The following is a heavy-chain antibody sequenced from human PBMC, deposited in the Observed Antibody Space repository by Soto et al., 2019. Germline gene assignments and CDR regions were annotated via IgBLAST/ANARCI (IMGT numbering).Heavy chain of an antibody. Sequence: GGSLRLSCAASGFTFSSYAMGWVRQGPGKGLEWVAVVSIGGSTHYADSVRGRFTISRDNSKNTLSLQMNSLTAEDTAVYCCAKRRGAGGHFDYWGQGALVTVSS. D-gene: IGHD2-15*01. CDR2: VSIGGST. CDR1: GFTFSSYA. CDR3: AKRRGAGGHFDY. J-gene: IGHJ4*02. V-gene: IGHV3-23*01.